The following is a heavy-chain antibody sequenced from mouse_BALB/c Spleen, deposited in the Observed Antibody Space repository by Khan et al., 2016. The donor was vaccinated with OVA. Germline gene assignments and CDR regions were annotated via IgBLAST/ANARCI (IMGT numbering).Heavy chain of an antibody. J-gene: IGHJ2*01. CDR1: GFTFSSYG. D-gene: IGHD1-1*01. V-gene: IGHV5-17*02. CDR3: ATSYFYGYYFDY. CDR2: ISGDSNTI. Sequence: DVKLVESGGGLVQPGGSRKLSCAASGFTFSSYGMHWVRQAPETGLEWVAYISGDSNTIYYADTVKGRFTISRDNPKNPLFLRMTSLMSEDTAMYYCATSYFYGYYFDYWGPGTTLTVSS.